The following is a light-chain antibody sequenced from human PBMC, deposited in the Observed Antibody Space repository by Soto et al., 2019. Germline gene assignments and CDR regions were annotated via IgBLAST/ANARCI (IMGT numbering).Light chain of an antibody. CDR2: WAS. CDR3: QQHYEAPFT. V-gene: IGKV4-1*01. J-gene: IGKJ2*01. CDR1: QSILYSSNNKNY. Sequence: DIVMTQSPDSLAVSLGERATINCKSSQSILYSSNNKNYLAWYQQKAGQPPKLLFYWASSRQSGVPDRFSGSGSETDFTLTISSLQAEDVAIYYCQQHYEAPFTFCQGTKV.